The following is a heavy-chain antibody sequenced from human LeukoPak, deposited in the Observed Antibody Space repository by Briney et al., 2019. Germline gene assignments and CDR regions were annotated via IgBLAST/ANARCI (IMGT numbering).Heavy chain of an antibody. J-gene: IGHJ4*02. CDR3: TRRVKNSSDY. CDR2: IYYSGST. V-gene: IGHV4-39*01. CDR1: GGSISSSAYY. Sequence: SETLSLTCTVPGGSISSSAYYWGWIRQPPGKGLEWIGTIYYSGSTNYNPSLKSRVTMSVDTSKNQFSLKLNSLTAADTAVYDCTRRVKNSSDYWGQGTLVTVSS. D-gene: IGHD6-6*01.